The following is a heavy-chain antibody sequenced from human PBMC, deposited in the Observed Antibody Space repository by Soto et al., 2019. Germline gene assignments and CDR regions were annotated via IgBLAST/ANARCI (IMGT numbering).Heavy chain of an antibody. CDR2: IYYSGST. V-gene: IGHV4-59*01. Sequence: SETLSLTCTVSGGSIILYCWRWIRQPPGKGLELILYIYYSGSTNYNPSLKRRVTISVDTSKNQFSLKLTSLAAADTAVYCTGPFPGFPGGYFDYWGHGTLVTVSS. CDR1: GGSIILYC. D-gene: IGHD3-10*01. CDR3: GPFPGFPGGYFDY. J-gene: IGHJ4*01.